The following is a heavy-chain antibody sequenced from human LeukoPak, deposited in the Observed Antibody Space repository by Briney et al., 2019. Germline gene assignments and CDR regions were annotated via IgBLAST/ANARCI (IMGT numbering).Heavy chain of an antibody. V-gene: IGHV1-18*01. D-gene: IGHD4-23*01. CDR1: GYTFTSYG. CDR2: ISAYNGNT. CDR3: ARHNYDGNSAHYYYGMDV. Sequence: ASVKVSCKASGYTFTSYGISWVRQAPGQGLEWMGWISAYNGNTNYAQKLQGRVTMTTDTSTSTAYMELRSLRSDDTAVYYCARHNYDGNSAHYYYGMDVWGQGTTVTVSS. J-gene: IGHJ6*02.